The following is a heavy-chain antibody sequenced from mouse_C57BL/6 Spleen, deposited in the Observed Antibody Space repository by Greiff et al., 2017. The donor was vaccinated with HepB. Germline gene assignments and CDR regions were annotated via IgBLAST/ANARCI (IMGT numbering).Heavy chain of an antibody. D-gene: IGHD2-2*01. CDR1: GYTFTSYW. V-gene: IGHV1-52*01. CDR2: IDPSDSET. Sequence: VKLQQPGAELVRPGSSVKLSCKASGYTFTSYWMHWVKQRPIQGLEWIGNIDPSDSETHYNQKFKDKATLTVDKSSSTAYMQLSSLTSEDSAVYYCARRGNYYGYDGYAMDYWGQGTSVTVSS. CDR3: ARRGNYYGYDGYAMDY. J-gene: IGHJ4*01.